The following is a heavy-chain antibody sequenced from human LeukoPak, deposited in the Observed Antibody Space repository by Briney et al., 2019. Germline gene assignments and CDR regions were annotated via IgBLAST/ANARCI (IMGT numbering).Heavy chain of an antibody. V-gene: IGHV3-53*01. J-gene: IGHJ4*02. CDR1: GFTVSSNY. D-gene: IGHD5-12*01. Sequence: PGGSLRPPCAASGFTVSSNYMSWVRQAPGKGLEWVSVIYSGGSTYYADSVKGRFTISRDNSKNTLYLQMNSLRAEDTAVYYCARGWLRSDYCFDSWGQGTLVTVSS. CDR2: IYSGGST. CDR3: ARGWLRSDYCFDS.